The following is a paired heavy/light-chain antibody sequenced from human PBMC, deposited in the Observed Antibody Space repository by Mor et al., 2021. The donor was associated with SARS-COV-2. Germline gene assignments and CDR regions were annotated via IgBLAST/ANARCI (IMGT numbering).Light chain of an antibody. V-gene: IGKV1-5*03. J-gene: IGKJ1*01. CDR2: KVS. Sequence: DIQMTQSPSTLSASVGDRVTITCRASQSISNWLAWYQQKPGKAPKLLISKVSTLESGVPSRFSGSGSGTEFSLIISSLQPDDFATYYCQQSYSYSTFGQGTKVEIK. CDR1: QSISNW. CDR3: QQSYSYST.
Heavy chain of an antibody. CDR1: GFSLTSRPVG. CDR3: AHRLGGNDWNSGSFDY. CDR2: VYWDDDN. Sequence: QITLKESGPTLVKPTQTLTLTCTFSGFSLTSRPVGVGWIRQPPGKALEWLAFVYWDDDNRYSPSLKSRLTVTKDTSKNQAVLTMTNMDPADTATYYCAHRLGGNDWNSGSFDYWGQGFPVTVSS. J-gene: IGHJ4*02. D-gene: IGHD1-1*01. V-gene: IGHV2-5*02.